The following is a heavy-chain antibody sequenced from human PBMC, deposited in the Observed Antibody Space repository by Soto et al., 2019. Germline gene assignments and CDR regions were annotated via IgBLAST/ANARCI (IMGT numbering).Heavy chain of an antibody. J-gene: IGHJ6*03. D-gene: IGHD6-13*01. CDR3: ARARGEQQLVHHYYYMAV. CDR2: MNPNSGNT. CDR1: GYTFTSYD. Sequence: GASVKVSCKASGYTFTSYDINWVRQATGQGLEWMGWMNPNSGNTGYAQKFQGRVTMTRNTSISTAYMELSSLRSEDTAVYYCARARGEQQLVHHYYYMAVWGKGTSVTVSS. V-gene: IGHV1-8*01.